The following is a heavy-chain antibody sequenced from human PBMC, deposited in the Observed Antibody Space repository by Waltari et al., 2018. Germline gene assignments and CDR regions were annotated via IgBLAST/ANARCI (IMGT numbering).Heavy chain of an antibody. D-gene: IGHD4-17*01. CDR3: ARDSLGGDYDEANLS. V-gene: IGHV1-3*03. CDR2: VNAVAGNT. Sequence: QVQLVQSGAEVKKPGASVKISCKASGYTFNRFAIHWVRQAPGQRLEWMGWVNAVAGNTKYSQEFQGRVTITRDTSARTAYMELSGLRSEDMAIYFGARDSLGGDYDEANLSWGQGTLVTVSS. CDR1: GYTFNRFA. J-gene: IGHJ4*02.